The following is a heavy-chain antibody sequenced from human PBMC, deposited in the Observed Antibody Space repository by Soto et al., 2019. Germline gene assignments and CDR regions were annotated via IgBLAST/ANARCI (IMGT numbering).Heavy chain of an antibody. CDR3: AREGRGLEWLYHRPNWFDP. CDR2: INHSGST. Sequence: SETLSLTCAVYGGSFSGYYWSWIRQPPGKGLEWIGEINHSGSTNYNPSLKSRVTISVDTSKNQFSLKLSSVTAADTAVYYCAREGRGLEWLYHRPNWFDPWGQVTLVTVSS. J-gene: IGHJ5*02. D-gene: IGHD3-3*01. V-gene: IGHV4-34*01. CDR1: GGSFSGYY.